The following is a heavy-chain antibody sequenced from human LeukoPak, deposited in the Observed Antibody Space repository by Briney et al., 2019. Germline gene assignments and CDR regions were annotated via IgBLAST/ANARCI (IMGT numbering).Heavy chain of an antibody. J-gene: IGHJ5*02. V-gene: IGHV3-48*03. CDR3: ARVGVVVAATGNLWFDP. CDR1: GFTFSSYE. CDR2: ISSSGTTI. Sequence: GGSLRLSCAASGFTFSSYEMNWVRQAPGKGLEWVSYISSSGTTIYYADSVKGRFTISRDNAKNSLYLQMSSLRAEDTAVYYSARVGVVVAATGNLWFDPWGQGTLVTVSS. D-gene: IGHD2-15*01.